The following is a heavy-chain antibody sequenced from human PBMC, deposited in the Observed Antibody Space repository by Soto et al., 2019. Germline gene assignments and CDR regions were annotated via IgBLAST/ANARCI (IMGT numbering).Heavy chain of an antibody. CDR1: GGTFSNNV. J-gene: IGHJ5*02. Sequence: QVQLVQSGAEVKTPGSSLQVTCKASGGTFSNNVISWVRQAPGQGLEWMGGITRIFGTATTNYAQQFQGRITITADESTNTAYMELRSLRSEDTGLYYCASGITVAFDHWGQGILVSVPS. D-gene: IGHD6-19*01. CDR2: ITRIFGTA. CDR3: ASGITVAFDH. V-gene: IGHV1-69*01.